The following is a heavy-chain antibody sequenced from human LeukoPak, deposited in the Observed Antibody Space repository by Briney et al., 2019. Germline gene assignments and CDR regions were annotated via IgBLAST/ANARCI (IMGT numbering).Heavy chain of an antibody. CDR2: MNPSGST. CDR3: ARGRQDVTMIVVVMTAVSYYLDV. Sequence: PSETLSLTCAVYGGSFSGYYWTWIRQTPGKGLEWIGEMNPSGSTNYSPSLKSRVTISVDTSKNQFSLKLSSVTAADTAVYYCARGRQDVTMIVVVMTAVSYYLDVWGKGTTVTVS. CDR1: GGSFSGYY. V-gene: IGHV4-34*01. J-gene: IGHJ6*03. D-gene: IGHD3-22*01.